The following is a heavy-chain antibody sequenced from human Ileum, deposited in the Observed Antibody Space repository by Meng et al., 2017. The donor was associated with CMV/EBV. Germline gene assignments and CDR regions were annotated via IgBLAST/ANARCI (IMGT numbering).Heavy chain of an antibody. CDR3: AKSLVPGAFDI. V-gene: IGHV3-23*01. J-gene: IGHJ3*02. Sequence: GESLKISCAASGFTFSSYAMSGVRQAPGKGLEWVSAISGSGGSTYYADSVKGRFTISRDNSKNTLYLQMNSLRAEDTAVYYCAKSLVPGAFDIWGQGTMVTVSS. CDR2: ISGSGGST. CDR1: GFTFSSYA. D-gene: IGHD3-10*01.